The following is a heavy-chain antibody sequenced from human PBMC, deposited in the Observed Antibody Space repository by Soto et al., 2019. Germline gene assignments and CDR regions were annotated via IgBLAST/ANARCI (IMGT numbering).Heavy chain of an antibody. V-gene: IGHV1-2*02. Sequence: ASVKVSCTASGYTFTGYYKPWVRQAPGQGLVWVGWIYPNSGGTNYAQKFQGRVTMTRDTSISTAYMELSRPRSDDTAVYYCASRAAAADHYYCYGLDRCGQATTITAAS. CDR1: GYTFTGYY. D-gene: IGHD6-13*01. CDR3: ASRAAAADHYYCYGLDR. J-gene: IGHJ6*02. CDR2: IYPNSGGT.